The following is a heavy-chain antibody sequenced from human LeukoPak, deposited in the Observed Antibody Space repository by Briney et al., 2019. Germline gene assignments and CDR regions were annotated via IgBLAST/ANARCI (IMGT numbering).Heavy chain of an antibody. CDR1: GFNFNSKW. J-gene: IGHJ4*02. CDR3: ADPPSDF. CDR2: INQDGSEK. Sequence: GGSLRLSCATSGFNFNSKWMTWVRQAPGKGLEWVANINQDGSEKYHGDSVKGRFTISRDNAKSSLFLEMSSLRAEDTAVYSCADPPSDFWGQGTLVAVSS. V-gene: IGHV3-7*01.